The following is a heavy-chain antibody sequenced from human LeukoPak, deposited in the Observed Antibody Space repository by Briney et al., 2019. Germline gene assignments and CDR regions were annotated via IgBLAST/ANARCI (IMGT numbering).Heavy chain of an antibody. D-gene: IGHD6-6*01. Sequence: SETLSLTCTVSGGSISSYYWSWIRQPPGKGLEWIGYIYTSGSTNYNPSLKSRVTISVDTSKNQFSLKLSSVTAADTAVYYCARQRVYHDYWGQGTLVTVSS. CDR1: GGSISSYY. CDR2: IYTSGST. CDR3: ARQRVYHDY. V-gene: IGHV4-4*09. J-gene: IGHJ4*02.